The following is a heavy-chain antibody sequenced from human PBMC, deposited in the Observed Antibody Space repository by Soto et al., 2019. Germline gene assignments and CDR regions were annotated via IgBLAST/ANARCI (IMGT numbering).Heavy chain of an antibody. CDR2: ITYVGGTP. Sequence: XWALRLLFSASGFNLKDYCVDWVRQAPGKGLEQVAAITYVGGTPYYVESVKGRFTVSRDNSKNTLYLQMGSLRPEDTAIYFCVKDYSHGRFPDDWGQGTLVTVSS. D-gene: IGHD1-26*01. CDR1: GFNLKDYC. V-gene: IGHV3-64D*06. J-gene: IGHJ4*02. CDR3: VKDYSHGRFPDD.